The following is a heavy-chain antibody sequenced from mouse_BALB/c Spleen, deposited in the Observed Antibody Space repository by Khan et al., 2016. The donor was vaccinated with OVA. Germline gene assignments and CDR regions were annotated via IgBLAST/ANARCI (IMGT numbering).Heavy chain of an antibody. J-gene: IGHJ2*01. CDR3: ARTGRIKY. Sequence: EVQLVESGPGLVKPSQSLSLTCTVTGYSITSGYGWNWIRQFPGNKLEWMGYISYTGSTNYNPSLKSRISITRDTSKNQFFLQLNSVTTEDTATYCCARTGRIKYWGQGTTLTVSA. D-gene: IGHD1-1*01. V-gene: IGHV3-2*02. CDR1: GYSITSGYG. CDR2: ISYTGST.